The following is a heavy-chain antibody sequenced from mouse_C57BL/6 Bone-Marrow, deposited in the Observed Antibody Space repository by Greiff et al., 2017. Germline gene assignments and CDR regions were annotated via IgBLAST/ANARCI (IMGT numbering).Heavy chain of an antibody. CDR2: IYPGSGNT. V-gene: IGHV1-76*01. D-gene: IGHD2-1*01. CDR1: GYTFTDYY. Sequence: QVQLQQSGAELVRPGASVKLSCKASGYTFTDYYINWVKQRPGQGLEWIARIYPGSGNTYYNEKFKGKATLTAEKSSSTAYMQLSSLTSEDSAVYFCAEVDGNYAFDYWGQGTTLTVSS. J-gene: IGHJ2*01. CDR3: AEVDGNYAFDY.